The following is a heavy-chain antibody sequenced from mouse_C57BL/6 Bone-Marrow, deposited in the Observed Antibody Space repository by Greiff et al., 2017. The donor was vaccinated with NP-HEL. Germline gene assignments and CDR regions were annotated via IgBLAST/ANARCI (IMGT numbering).Heavy chain of an antibody. V-gene: IGHV1-69*01. D-gene: IGHD3-1*01. CDR2: IDPSDSYT. J-gene: IGHJ1*03. CDR1: GYTFTSYW. CDR3: ARRATAGSWYFDV. Sequence: VQLQQPGAELVMPGASVKLSCKASGYTFTSYWMHWVKQRPGQGLEWIGEIDPSDSYTNYNQKFKGKSTLTVDKSSSTAYMQLSSLTSEDSAVYYCARRATAGSWYFDVWGTGTTVTVSS.